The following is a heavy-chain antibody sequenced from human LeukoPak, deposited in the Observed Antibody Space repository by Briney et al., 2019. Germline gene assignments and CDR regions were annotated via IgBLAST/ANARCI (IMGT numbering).Heavy chain of an antibody. J-gene: IGHJ4*02. V-gene: IGHV1-24*01. Sequence: ASVKVSCKVFGYLFTELSMHWVRQVPGKGPEWMGGFDAEDGETIYAQKFQGRVTMTEDTSTDTAYMELSDLRYEDTAVYYCATAEEWVQLWTTWGQGTLVTVSS. CDR1: GYLFTELS. CDR2: FDAEDGET. D-gene: IGHD1-26*01. CDR3: ATAEEWVQLWTT.